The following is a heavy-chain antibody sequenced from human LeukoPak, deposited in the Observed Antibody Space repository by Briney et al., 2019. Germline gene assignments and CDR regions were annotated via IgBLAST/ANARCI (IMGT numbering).Heavy chain of an antibody. CDR1: GYTFTRYF. D-gene: IGHD3-22*01. Sequence: ASVKVSCKASGYTFTRYFMHWVRQAPGQGLEWMGTINPYGGSTNYAQKFQGRVSMTRDTSTSTIYMELSSLRSEDTAMYYCAREYEVVESSGSRSSFEYWGQEPWSPSPQ. J-gene: IGHJ4*01. V-gene: IGHV1-46*01. CDR2: INPYGGST. CDR3: AREYEVVESSGSRSSFEY.